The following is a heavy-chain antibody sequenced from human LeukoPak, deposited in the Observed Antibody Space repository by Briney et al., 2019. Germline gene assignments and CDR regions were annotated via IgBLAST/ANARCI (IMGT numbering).Heavy chain of an antibody. CDR1: GFTFGSSW. Sequence: GGSLRLSCVVSGFTFGSSWMSWVRQAPGKGLEWVANIRQDGDTKYYVDSVKGRFTISRDNAMNSLYLQMNSLRAEDTAIYYCARSLPYGTTWYGRSDFWGQGTLVTVSS. CDR2: IRQDGDTK. D-gene: IGHD6-13*01. J-gene: IGHJ4*02. V-gene: IGHV3-7*03. CDR3: ARSLPYGTTWYGRSDF.